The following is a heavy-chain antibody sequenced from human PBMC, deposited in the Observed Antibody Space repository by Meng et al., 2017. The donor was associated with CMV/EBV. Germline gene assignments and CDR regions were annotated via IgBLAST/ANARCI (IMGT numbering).Heavy chain of an antibody. D-gene: IGHD2-2*02. Sequence: GGSLRLSCAASGFTFSSYSMNWVRQAPGKGLEWVSSISSSSSYIYYADSVKGRFTISRDNAKNSLYLQMNSLRAEDTAVYYCARYCSSTSCYRFDPWGQGTLVIVSS. CDR3: ARYCSSTSCYRFDP. V-gene: IGHV3-21*01. J-gene: IGHJ5*02. CDR2: ISSSSSYI. CDR1: GFTFSSYS.